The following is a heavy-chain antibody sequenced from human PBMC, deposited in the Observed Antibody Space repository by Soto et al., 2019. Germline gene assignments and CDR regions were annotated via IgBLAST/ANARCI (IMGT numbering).Heavy chain of an antibody. CDR2: ISGYIHNT. CDR1: GYTFSNYG. J-gene: IGHJ4*02. CDR3: ARGKVGGDSKY. D-gene: IGHD2-21*02. V-gene: IGHV1-18*01. Sequence: QVQLVQSGAEVKKPGASVKVSCKASGYTFSNYGINWVRQAPGQGLEWMGWISGYIHNTKYAQKVQGRVTMTTDTSTITAYMELRSLRSDDTAVYYCARGKVGGDSKYWGQGTLVTVSS.